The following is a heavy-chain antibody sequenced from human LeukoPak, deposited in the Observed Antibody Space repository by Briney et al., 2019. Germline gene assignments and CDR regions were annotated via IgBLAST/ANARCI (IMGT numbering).Heavy chain of an antibody. CDR3: AKISAVAANPGAFDI. Sequence: GGSLRLSCVAPGFTVTTYAMHWVRQAPGKGLEWVAVVSYDGGTEFYADSVKGRFTISRDSSKNTLFLQMNSLRIEDTAVYYCAKISAVAANPGAFDIWGQGTMVTVSS. D-gene: IGHD6-19*01. J-gene: IGHJ3*02. CDR1: GFTVTTYA. CDR2: VSYDGGTE. V-gene: IGHV3-30-3*01.